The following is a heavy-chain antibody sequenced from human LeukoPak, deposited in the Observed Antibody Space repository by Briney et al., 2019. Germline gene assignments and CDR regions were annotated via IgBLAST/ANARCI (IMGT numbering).Heavy chain of an antibody. CDR2: ISYAGNNK. D-gene: IGHD1-1*01. CDR3: AKGIRTGPFDY. J-gene: IGHJ4*02. V-gene: IGHV3-30*18. Sequence: GGSLRLSCAASGFSFSTNAMHWVRQAPGKGLEWAASISYAGNNKYYADSVKGRFTISRDNSKNTLYLQLNSLRPEDTAVYYCAKGIRTGPFDYWGQGTLLTVSS. CDR1: GFSFSTNA.